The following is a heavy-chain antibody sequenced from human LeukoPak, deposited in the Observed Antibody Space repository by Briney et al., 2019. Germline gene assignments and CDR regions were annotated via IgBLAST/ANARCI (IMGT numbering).Heavy chain of an antibody. J-gene: IGHJ3*02. CDR3: ASHNNIVVVPAAPAAFDI. CDR1: GFTFSSYG. Sequence: GGSLRLSCAASGFTFSSYGMHWVRQAPGKGLEWVAVISYDGSNKYYADSVKGRFTISRDNSKNTLYLQMNGLRAEDTAVYYCASHNNIVVVPAAPAAFDIWGQGTMVTVSS. D-gene: IGHD2-2*01. V-gene: IGHV3-30*03. CDR2: ISYDGSNK.